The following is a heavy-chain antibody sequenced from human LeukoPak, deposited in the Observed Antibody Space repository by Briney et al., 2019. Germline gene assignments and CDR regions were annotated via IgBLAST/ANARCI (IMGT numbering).Heavy chain of an antibody. J-gene: IGHJ3*02. CDR1: GFTFTSSA. CDR3: AAVPYYDSSGYYYFHAFDI. D-gene: IGHD3-22*01. Sequence: SVKVSCKASGFTFTSSAMQWVRQARGQRLEWIGWIVVGSGNTNYAQKFQERVTITRDMSTSTAYMELSSLRSEDTAVYYCAAVPYYDSSGYYYFHAFDIWGQGTMVTVSS. CDR2: IVVGSGNT. V-gene: IGHV1-58*02.